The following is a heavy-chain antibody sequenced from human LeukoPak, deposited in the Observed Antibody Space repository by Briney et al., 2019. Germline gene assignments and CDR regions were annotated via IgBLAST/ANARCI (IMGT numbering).Heavy chain of an antibody. J-gene: IGHJ4*02. V-gene: IGHV4-61*01. Sequence: SETLSLTCTVSGGSVSSGSYYWSWIRQPPGKGLEWIGYIYYSGSTNYNPSLKSRVTISVDTSKNQFSLKLSSVTAADTAVYYCARAVFSWNDVPELFDYWGQGTLVTVSS. CDR2: IYYSGST. D-gene: IGHD1-1*01. CDR1: GGSVSSGSYY. CDR3: ARAVFSWNDVPELFDY.